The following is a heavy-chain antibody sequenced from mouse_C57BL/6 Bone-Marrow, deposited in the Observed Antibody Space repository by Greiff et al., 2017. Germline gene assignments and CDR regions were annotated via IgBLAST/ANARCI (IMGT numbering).Heavy chain of an antibody. Sequence: QVQLKQPGAELVKPGASVKMSCKASGYTFTSYWITWVKQRPGQGLEWIGDIYPTSGRTNYNEKFKSQAILSVDTSSNTAYLQLSSLTSEYSAVFYCSSTGPLGRSFDYRGQGTTLTVSS. CDR2: IYPTSGRT. J-gene: IGHJ2*01. D-gene: IGHD4-1*01. CDR3: SSTGPLGRSFDY. V-gene: IGHV1-55*01. CDR1: GYTFTSYW.